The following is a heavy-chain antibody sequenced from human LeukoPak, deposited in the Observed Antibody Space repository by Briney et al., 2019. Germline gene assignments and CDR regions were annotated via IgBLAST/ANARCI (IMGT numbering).Heavy chain of an antibody. CDR2: FYGGGNT. D-gene: IGHD4-17*01. Sequence: GGSLRLSCAASGFTVSSDFMIWVRQAPGRGLEWVSIFYGGGNTYYGGSVKDRFTISRDNSKNTLYLQMNSLRAEDTAVYYCARQRGTTVNTYQVNWGQGTLVTVSS. J-gene: IGHJ4*02. V-gene: IGHV3-66*04. CDR1: GFTVSSDF. CDR3: ARQRGTTVNTYQVN.